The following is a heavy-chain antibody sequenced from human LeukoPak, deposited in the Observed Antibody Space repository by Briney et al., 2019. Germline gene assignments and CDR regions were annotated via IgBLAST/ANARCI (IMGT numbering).Heavy chain of an antibody. J-gene: IGHJ6*04. D-gene: IGHD2-21*01. CDR1: GFTFTSSA. Sequence: GASVKVSCKASGFTFTSSAMQWVRQARGQRLEWIGWIVVGSGNTNYAQKFQERVTITRDMSTSTAYMELSSLRSEDTAVYYCAATGWWWRPVGMDVWGKGTTVTVSS. V-gene: IGHV1-58*02. CDR2: IVVGSGNT. CDR3: AATGWWWRPVGMDV.